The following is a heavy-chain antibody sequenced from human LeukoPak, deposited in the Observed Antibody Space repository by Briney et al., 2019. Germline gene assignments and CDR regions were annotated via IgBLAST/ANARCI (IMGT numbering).Heavy chain of an antibody. CDR3: ARDQGTTTVGDWFDP. Sequence: ASVKVSCKASGYTFTGYYMHWVRQAPGQGLEWMGWINPNSGGTNYAQKLQGRVTMTTDTSTSTAYMELRSLRSDDTAVYYCARDQGTTTVGDWFDPWGQGTLVTVSS. J-gene: IGHJ5*02. V-gene: IGHV1-2*02. CDR2: INPNSGGT. CDR1: GYTFTGYY. D-gene: IGHD4-23*01.